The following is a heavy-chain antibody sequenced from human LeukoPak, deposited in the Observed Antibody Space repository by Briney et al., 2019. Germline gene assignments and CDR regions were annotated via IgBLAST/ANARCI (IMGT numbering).Heavy chain of an antibody. CDR3: ARDFTPQQCIGGSCYSDYYYYMDV. J-gene: IGHJ6*03. Sequence: ASVKVSCKASGYTFTGYYMHWVRQAPGQGLEWMGWINPNSGGTNYAQKFQGRVTMTRDTSISTAYMELSRLRSDDTAVYYCARDFTPQQCIGGSCYSDYYYYMDVWGKGTTVTVSS. D-gene: IGHD2-15*01. CDR2: INPNSGGT. CDR1: GYTFTGYY. V-gene: IGHV1-2*02.